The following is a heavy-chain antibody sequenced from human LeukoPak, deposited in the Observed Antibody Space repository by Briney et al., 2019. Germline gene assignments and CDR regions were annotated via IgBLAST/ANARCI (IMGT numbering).Heavy chain of an antibody. CDR1: GFTFSSYG. CDR2: ISYDGSNK. Sequence: GGSLRLSCAASGFTFSSYGMHWVRQAPGKGLEWVAVISYDGSNKYYADSVKGRFTISRDNSKNTLYLQMNSLRAEDTAVYYCAKGSTVTTLRTFDYWGQGTLVTVSS. V-gene: IGHV3-30*18. D-gene: IGHD4-17*01. CDR3: AKGSTVTTLRTFDY. J-gene: IGHJ4*02.